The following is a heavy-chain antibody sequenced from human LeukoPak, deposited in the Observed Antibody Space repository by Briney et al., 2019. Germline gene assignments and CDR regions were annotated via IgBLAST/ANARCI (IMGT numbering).Heavy chain of an antibody. Sequence: PGESLRLSCAASGFTFSSYAMSWVRQAPGKGLEWVSAVSNSGGNTYYADSVRGRFTISRDNAKNSLYLQMNSLRDEDTAVYYCAREEGDYWGQGTLVTVSS. CDR1: GFTFSSYA. CDR3: AREEGDY. V-gene: IGHV3-23*01. CDR2: VSNSGGNT. J-gene: IGHJ4*02.